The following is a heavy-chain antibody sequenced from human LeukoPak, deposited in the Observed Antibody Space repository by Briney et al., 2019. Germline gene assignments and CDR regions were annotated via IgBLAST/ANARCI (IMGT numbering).Heavy chain of an antibody. J-gene: IGHJ5*02. CDR2: VKQDGSEK. V-gene: IGHV3-7*01. CDR1: GFTVSSNY. CDR3: ARYHYGDHPFDP. Sequence: GGSLRLSCAASGFTVSSNYMSWVRQAPGKGLEWVANVKQDGSEKKYVDSVKGRFTISRDNAKNSLYLQMDSLRAEDTAVYYCARYHYGDHPFDPWGQGTLVTVSS. D-gene: IGHD4-17*01.